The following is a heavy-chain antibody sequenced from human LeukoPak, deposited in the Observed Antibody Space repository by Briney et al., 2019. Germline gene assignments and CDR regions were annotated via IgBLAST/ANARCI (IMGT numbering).Heavy chain of an antibody. J-gene: IGHJ4*02. CDR1: GFTFSNYA. CDR3: AKGDWDILTPDY. V-gene: IGHV3-23*01. CDR2: ISGSGGTT. D-gene: IGHD3-9*01. Sequence: GGSLRLSCAASGFTFSNYAMNWVRQAPGKGLDWVSTISGSGGTTYYADSVKGRFTISRDNSKDALFLLMNSLRAEDTAAYYCAKGDWDILTPDYWGQGTLVTVSS.